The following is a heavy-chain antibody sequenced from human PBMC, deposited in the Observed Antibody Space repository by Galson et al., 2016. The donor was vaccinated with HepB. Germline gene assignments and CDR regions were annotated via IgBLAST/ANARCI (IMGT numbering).Heavy chain of an antibody. CDR3: AKGRSGGNPFFFYAMDV. V-gene: IGHV3-9*01. D-gene: IGHD4-23*01. CDR2: ISWNSGSI. CDR1: GVTFDYYA. Sequence: SLRLSCAASGVTFDYYAMHWVRQAPGKGLEWVSGISWNSGSIGYADSVKGRFTISRDNAKNSLYLQMNSLRAEDTALYYCAKGRSGGNPFFFYAMDVWGQGNPGHRLL. J-gene: IGHJ6*02.